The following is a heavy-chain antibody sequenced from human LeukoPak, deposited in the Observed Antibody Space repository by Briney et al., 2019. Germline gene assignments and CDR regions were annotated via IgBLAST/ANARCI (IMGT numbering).Heavy chain of an antibody. V-gene: IGHV1-2*02. Sequence: ASVKVSCKASGYTFTGHYIHWVRQAPGQGLEWMGWINPKNAATNYAQKFQGRVTMTRDTSTGTVYMEVSALRSDDTAVYYCARTLYIASAPGGFDYWGQGTLVTVSS. D-gene: IGHD3-16*01. CDR3: ARTLYIASAPGGFDY. CDR2: INPKNAAT. CDR1: GYTFTGHY. J-gene: IGHJ4*02.